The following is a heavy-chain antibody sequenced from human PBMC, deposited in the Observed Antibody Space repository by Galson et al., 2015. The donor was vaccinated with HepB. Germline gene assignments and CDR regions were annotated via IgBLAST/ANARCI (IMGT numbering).Heavy chain of an antibody. CDR1: GYNLTNYW. V-gene: IGHV5-10-1*01. Sequence: QSGAEVKKPGESLRISCQGSGYNLTNYWVTWVRQMPGEGLEWMGKIDPVDSYTNYSPSFQGHVTISTDKSISTAYLQWSSLKASDTAMYYCARQAMGYSSRGDGFDLWGQGTLVTLSS. CDR3: ARQAMGYSSRGDGFDL. J-gene: IGHJ3*01. CDR2: IDPVDSYT. D-gene: IGHD6-19*01.